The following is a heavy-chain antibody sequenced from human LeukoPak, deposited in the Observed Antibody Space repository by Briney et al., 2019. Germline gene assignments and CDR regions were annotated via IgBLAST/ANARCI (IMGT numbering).Heavy chain of an antibody. D-gene: IGHD5-18*01. CDR2: IYYSGST. V-gene: IGHV4-39*07. J-gene: IGHJ4*02. CDR1: GGSISSSSYY. CDR3: AIVDSVMINPFDY. Sequence: PSETLSLTCTVSGGSISSSSYYWGWIRQPPGKGLEWIGSIYYSGSTYYNPSLKSRVTISVDTSKNQFSLKLSSVTAADTAVYYSAIVDSVMINPFDYWGQGTLVTVSS.